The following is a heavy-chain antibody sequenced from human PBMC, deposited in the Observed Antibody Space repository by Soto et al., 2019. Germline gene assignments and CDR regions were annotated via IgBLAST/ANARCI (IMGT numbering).Heavy chain of an antibody. D-gene: IGHD2-2*01. V-gene: IGHV4-34*01. J-gene: IGHJ1*01. Sequence: VQLQQWGAGLLKPSETLSLTCTVYGGSLSAYYLSWIRQPPGKGLEWIGEINPSGTTNYNPSLKSRVTISVDTSKNQFSLRLSSVTAADTAVYHCALAPAAHILYWGQGTLVTVSS. CDR3: ALAPAAHILY. CDR2: INPSGTT. CDR1: GGSLSAYY.